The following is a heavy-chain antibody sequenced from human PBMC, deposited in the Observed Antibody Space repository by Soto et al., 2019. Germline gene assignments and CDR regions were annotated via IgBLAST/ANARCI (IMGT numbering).Heavy chain of an antibody. V-gene: IGHV4-4*02. CDR3: AARHFWSRPWTDRRLDY. D-gene: IGHD3-3*02. Sequence: SETLSLTCAVSGDSINCSHWWIWVRQPPEKGLEWIGQISHSGNTNYNPSLTSRVTISVDKSKNHFSLKLTSVTAADTAVYYCAARHFWSRPWTDRRLDYWGQGTLVTVSS. CDR2: ISHSGNT. J-gene: IGHJ4*02. CDR1: GDSINCSHW.